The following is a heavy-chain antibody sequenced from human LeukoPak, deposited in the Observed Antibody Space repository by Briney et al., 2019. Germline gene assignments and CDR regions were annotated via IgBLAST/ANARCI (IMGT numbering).Heavy chain of an antibody. V-gene: IGHV3-33*06. J-gene: IGHJ4*02. CDR2: IWYDGSNK. Sequence: TGGSLRLSCAASGFTFSSYGMHWVRQAPGKGLEWVAVIWYDGSNKYYADSVKGRFTISRDNSKNTLYLQMNSLRAEDTAVYYCAKSRPGRAAAASYFDYWGQGTLVTVSS. CDR3: AKSRPGRAAAASYFDY. D-gene: IGHD6-13*01. CDR1: GFTFSSYG.